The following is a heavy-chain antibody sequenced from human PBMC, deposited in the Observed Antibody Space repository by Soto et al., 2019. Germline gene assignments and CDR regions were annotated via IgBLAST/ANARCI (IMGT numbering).Heavy chain of an antibody. CDR1: VYSVSSTSAA. Sequence: SQTLSLTCAISVYSVSSTSAAWNWIRQSPLRGLEWLGRTYYRSSWSNDYALSVRSRITINPDTSKNQFSLELNSVTPEDTAVYYCARNTHSGPFEYWGQGTLVTVSS. CDR3: ARNTHSGPFEY. V-gene: IGHV6-1*01. D-gene: IGHD6-19*01. J-gene: IGHJ4*02. CDR2: TYYRSSWSN.